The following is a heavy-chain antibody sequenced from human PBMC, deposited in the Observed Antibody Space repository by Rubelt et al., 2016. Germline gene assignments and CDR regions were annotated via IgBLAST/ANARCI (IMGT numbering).Heavy chain of an antibody. J-gene: IGHJ5*02. Sequence: EVQLVESGGGLVQPGESLRLSCAGSGFTFSDAWMSWVRQAPGEGLEWVSVIDDGGSPTYADSVEGRFTISRDNSKNTVYLHMSSLGVGDTAVYFCARGAGRFDPWGQGTLVTVSS. CDR3: ARGAGRFDP. V-gene: IGHV3-66*01. D-gene: IGHD6-13*01. CDR1: GFTFSDAW. CDR2: IDDGGSP.